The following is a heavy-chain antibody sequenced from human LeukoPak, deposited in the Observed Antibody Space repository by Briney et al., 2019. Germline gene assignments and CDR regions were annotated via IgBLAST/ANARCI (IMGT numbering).Heavy chain of an antibody. CDR3: ARCCWYYYGSSKGMASNGMDV. Sequence: SETLSLTCAVYGGSFSGYYWSWIRQPPGKGLEWIGEINHSGSTNYNPSLKSRVTISVDTSKNQFSLKLSSVTAADTAVYYCARCCWYYYGSSKGMASNGMDVWGQGTTVTVSS. D-gene: IGHD3-10*01. V-gene: IGHV4-34*01. CDR2: INHSGST. J-gene: IGHJ6*02. CDR1: GGSFSGYY.